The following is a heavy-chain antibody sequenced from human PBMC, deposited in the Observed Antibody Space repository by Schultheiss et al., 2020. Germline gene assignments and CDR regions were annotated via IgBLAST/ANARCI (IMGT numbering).Heavy chain of an antibody. CDR2: ISGSGGGK. V-gene: IGHV3-23*01. CDR3: AKDHAAKEDYFDS. Sequence: GESLKISCATSGFTFSSFDLTWVRQAPGKGLEWVSTISGSGGGKYYADSVRGRFTISRDNSRNTVSLQMNSLRAEDTAIYYCAKDHAAKEDYFDSWGQGTLVTSPQ. CDR1: GFTFSSFD. J-gene: IGHJ4*02. D-gene: IGHD2-15*01.